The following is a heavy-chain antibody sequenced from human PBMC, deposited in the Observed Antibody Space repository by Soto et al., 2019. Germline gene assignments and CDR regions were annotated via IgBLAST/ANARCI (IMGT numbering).Heavy chain of an antibody. V-gene: IGHV3-15*01. J-gene: IGHJ4*02. Sequence: GGSLRLSCAASGFTFSNAWMSWVRQAPGKGLEWVGRIKSKTDGGTTDYAAPVKGRFTISRDDSKNTLCLQMNSLKTEDTAVYYCTTEPSGLRYFDWLLYFDYWGQGTLVYVSA. CDR2: IKSKTDGGTT. CDR3: TTEPSGLRYFDWLLYFDY. D-gene: IGHD3-9*01. CDR1: GFTFSNAW.